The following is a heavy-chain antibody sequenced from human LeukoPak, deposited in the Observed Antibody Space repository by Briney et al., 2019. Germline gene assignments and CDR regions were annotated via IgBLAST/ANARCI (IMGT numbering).Heavy chain of an antibody. CDR2: IYSGGST. CDR1: GFTVSSNY. CDR3: ARDTPSSGFDY. Sequence: GGSLRLSCAASGFTVSSNYMSWVRQAPGKGLEWVSVIYSGGSTYYVDSVKGRFTISRDNSKNTVNLQMNSLRPEDTAVYYCARDTPSSGFDYWGQGTQVTVSS. V-gene: IGHV3-53*01. J-gene: IGHJ4*02. D-gene: IGHD3-10*01.